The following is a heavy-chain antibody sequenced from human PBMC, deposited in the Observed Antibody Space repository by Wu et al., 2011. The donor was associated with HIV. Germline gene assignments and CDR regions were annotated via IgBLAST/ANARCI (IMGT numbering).Heavy chain of an antibody. J-gene: IGHJ4*02. CDR2: INPSGGST. CDR3: ARESPEHLLYGALGY. D-gene: IGHD3-16*02. Sequence: KKPGASVKVSCKASGXTFTNYYMHWVRQAPGQGLEWMGIINPSGGSTSYAQKFQGRVTMTRDTSTSTVYMELSSLKSEDTAVYYCARESPEHLLYGALGYWGQGTLVSVSS. CDR1: GXTFTNYY. V-gene: IGHV1-46*01.